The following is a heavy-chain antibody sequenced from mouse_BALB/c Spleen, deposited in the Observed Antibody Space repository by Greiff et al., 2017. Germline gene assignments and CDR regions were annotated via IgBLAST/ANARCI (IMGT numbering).Heavy chain of an antibody. CDR2: IYPYNGGT. CDR3: ARWGYGNGYYFDY. V-gene: IGHV1S29*02. D-gene: IGHD2-10*02. Sequence: EVQLQQSGPELVKPGASVKISCKASGYTFTDYNMHWVKQSHGKSLEWIGYIYPYNGGTGYNQKFKSKATLTVDNSSSTAYMELRSLTSEDSAVYYCARWGYGNGYYFDYWGQGTTLTVSS. CDR1: GYTFTDYN. J-gene: IGHJ2*01.